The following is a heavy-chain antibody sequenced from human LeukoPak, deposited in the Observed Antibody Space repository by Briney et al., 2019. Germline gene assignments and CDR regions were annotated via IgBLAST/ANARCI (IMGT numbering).Heavy chain of an antibody. CDR3: ARTRDYYSPAFDI. CDR1: GGSISSYY. D-gene: IGHD3-3*01. Sequence: SETLSLTCTVSGGSISSYYWSWIRQPPGKGLEWIGYIYYSGSTNYNPSLKSRVTISVDTSKNQFSLKLSSVTAADTAVYYCARTRDYYSPAFDIWGQGTVVTVSS. V-gene: IGHV4-59*12. J-gene: IGHJ3*02. CDR2: IYYSGST.